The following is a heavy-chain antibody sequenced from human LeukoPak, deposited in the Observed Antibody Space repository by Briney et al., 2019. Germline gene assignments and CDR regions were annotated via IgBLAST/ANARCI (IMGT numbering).Heavy chain of an antibody. CDR1: GYTFTSYD. Sequence: ASVKVSCKASGYTFTSYDINWVRQATGQGLEWMGWMNPNSGNTGYAQKFQGRVTMTRNTSISTAYMELSRLRSDDTAVYYCARGDHYDLRGAFDIWGQGTMVTVSS. J-gene: IGHJ3*02. CDR3: ARGDHYDLRGAFDI. D-gene: IGHD3-3*01. CDR2: MNPNSGNT. V-gene: IGHV1-8*01.